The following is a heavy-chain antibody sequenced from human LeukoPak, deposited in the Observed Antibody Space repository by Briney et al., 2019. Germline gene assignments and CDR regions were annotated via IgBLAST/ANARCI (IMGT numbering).Heavy chain of an antibody. D-gene: IGHD1-26*01. V-gene: IGHV3-11*05. CDR1: GFTFSDYY. CDR2: ISSSSSYT. Sequence: PGGSLRLSCAASGFTFSDYYMSWIRQAPGKGLEWVSYISSSSSYTNYADSVKGRFIISRDNAKNSLYLQMNSLRAEDTAVYYCARETHGVVGATTSGMDVWGQGTTVTVSS. CDR3: ARETHGVVGATTSGMDV. J-gene: IGHJ6*02.